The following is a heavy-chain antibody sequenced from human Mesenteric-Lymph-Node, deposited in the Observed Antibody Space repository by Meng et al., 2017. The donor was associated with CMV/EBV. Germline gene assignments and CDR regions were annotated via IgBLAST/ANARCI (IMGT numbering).Heavy chain of an antibody. V-gene: IGHV3-48*03. Sequence: SCAVSGFTFTDYEMNWVRQAPGKGLEWVSFITGSGSTIYYADSVKGRFTVSRDNAKNSLYLQMSSLRPEDTAVYYCAKDPHEFWSPYFLDSWGHGTLVTVSS. D-gene: IGHD3-3*01. J-gene: IGHJ5*01. CDR3: AKDPHEFWSPYFLDS. CDR1: GFTFTDYE. CDR2: ITGSGSTI.